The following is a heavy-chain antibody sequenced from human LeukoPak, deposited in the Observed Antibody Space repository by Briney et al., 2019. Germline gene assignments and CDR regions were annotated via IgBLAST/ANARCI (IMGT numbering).Heavy chain of an antibody. CDR2: IKTDGTTT. J-gene: IGHJ4*02. Sequence: GGSLRLSCAASGFTFSDYSMHWVRQAPGKGLVWVSRIKTDGTTTTYADSVKGRFTISRNDSKNTLYLEMHSLKADDTAVYYCIRDLSWNYGDYWGQGTLVTVSS. CDR1: GFTFSDYS. V-gene: IGHV3-74*01. D-gene: IGHD1-7*01. CDR3: IRDLSWNYGDY.